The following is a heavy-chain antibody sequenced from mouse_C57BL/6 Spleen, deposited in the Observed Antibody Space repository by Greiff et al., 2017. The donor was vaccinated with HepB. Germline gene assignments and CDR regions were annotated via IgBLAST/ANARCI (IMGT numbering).Heavy chain of an antibody. CDR1: GYTFTDYE. D-gene: IGHD1-1*01. J-gene: IGHJ4*01. CDR3: TRPITTVVANYAMDY. Sequence: VQLQQSGAELVRPGASVTLSCKASGYTFTDYEMHWVKQTPVHGLEWIGAIDPETGGTAYNQKFKGKAILTADKSSSTAYMELRSLTSEDSAVYYCTRPITTVVANYAMDYWGQGTSVTVSS. V-gene: IGHV1-15*01. CDR2: IDPETGGT.